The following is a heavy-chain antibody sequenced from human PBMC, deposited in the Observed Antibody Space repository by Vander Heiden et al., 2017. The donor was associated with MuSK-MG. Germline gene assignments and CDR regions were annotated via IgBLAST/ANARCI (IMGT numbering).Heavy chain of an antibody. D-gene: IGHD2-8*01. CDR2: ISYSGST. V-gene: IGHV4-59*01. CDR1: GCLFSNSA. Sequence: QVQLRESGPGRVKPSETLSLTCAASGCLFSNSAWSWCRQPPGKGLEWLGYISYSGSTNYNPSLKSRVTISVDTSKNQFSLKLSSVTAADTAVYYCARNGQYYMDVWGKGTTVTVSS. CDR3: ARNGQYYMDV. J-gene: IGHJ6*03.